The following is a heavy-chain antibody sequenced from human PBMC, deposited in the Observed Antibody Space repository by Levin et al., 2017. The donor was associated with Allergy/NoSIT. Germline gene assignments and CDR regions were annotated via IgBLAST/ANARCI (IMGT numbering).Heavy chain of an antibody. Sequence: ETLSLTCAASGFTFSSYAMSWVRQAPGKGLEWVSAISGSGGSTYYADSVKGRFTISRDNSKNTLYLQMNSLRAEDTAVYYCAKDRAPYYGREMDVWGQGTTVTVSS. CDR3: AKDRAPYYGREMDV. J-gene: IGHJ6*02. D-gene: IGHD3-10*01. V-gene: IGHV3-23*01. CDR1: GFTFSSYA. CDR2: ISGSGGST.